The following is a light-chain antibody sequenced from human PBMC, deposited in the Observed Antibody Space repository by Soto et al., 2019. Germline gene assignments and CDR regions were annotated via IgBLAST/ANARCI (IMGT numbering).Light chain of an antibody. CDR3: QQYFSYTLT. CDR1: QSPGTW. Sequence: DIQMTQSPSTLSASVGDRVIITCRASQSPGTWMAWYQQKPGTAPVLLIYDVSKLESGVPSRFSGRASGTEFTLTITSLQPDDFATYYCQQYFSYTLTLGGRKKVEIK. CDR2: DVS. V-gene: IGKV1-5*01. J-gene: IGKJ4*01.